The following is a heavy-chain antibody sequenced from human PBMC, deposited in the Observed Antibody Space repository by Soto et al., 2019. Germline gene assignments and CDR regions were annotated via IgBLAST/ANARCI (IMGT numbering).Heavy chain of an antibody. CDR2: IYYSGST. V-gene: IGHV4-59*01. Sequence: QVQLQESGPGLVKPSETLSLTCTVSGGSISSYYWSWIRQPPGKGLEWIGYIYYSGSTNYNPSLKSRVTISVDTSKNQFSLKLSSVTAADTAVYYCARFRIAAAGMRDAFDIWGQGTMVTVSS. CDR3: ARFRIAAAGMRDAFDI. D-gene: IGHD6-13*01. J-gene: IGHJ3*02. CDR1: GGSISSYY.